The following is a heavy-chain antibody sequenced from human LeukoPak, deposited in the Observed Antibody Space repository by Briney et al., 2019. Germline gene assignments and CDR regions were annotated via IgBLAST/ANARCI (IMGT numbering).Heavy chain of an antibody. CDR1: GGSISSYY. J-gene: IGHJ4*02. CDR3: ARVLWFGEFRR. D-gene: IGHD3-10*01. CDR2: IYYSGST. V-gene: IGHV4-59*12. Sequence: PSETLSLTCTVSGGSISSYYWSWIRQPPGKGLEWVGYIYYSGSTNYNPSLKSRVTISVDTSKNQFSLKLSSVTAADTAVYYCARVLWFGEFRRWGQGTLVTVSS.